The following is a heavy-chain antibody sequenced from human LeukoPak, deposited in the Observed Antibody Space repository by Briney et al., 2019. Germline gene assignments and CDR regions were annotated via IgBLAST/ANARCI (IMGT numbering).Heavy chain of an antibody. V-gene: IGHV3-30-3*01. J-gene: IGHJ4*02. D-gene: IGHD1-26*01. CDR3: AMGHRWLLANY. CDR2: ISYDGSNK. CDR1: GFTFSSYA. Sequence: GGSLRLSCAASGFTFSSYAMHWVRQAPGKGLEWVAVISYDGSNKYYADSVKGRFTISRDNSKNTLYLQMNSLRAEDTAVYYCAMGHRWLLANYWGQGTLVTVSS.